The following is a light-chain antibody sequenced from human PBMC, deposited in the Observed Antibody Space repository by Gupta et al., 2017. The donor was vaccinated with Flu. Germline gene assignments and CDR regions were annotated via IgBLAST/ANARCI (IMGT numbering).Light chain of an antibody. J-gene: IGLJ2*01. CDR1: SSDDGGYDF. CDR3: SSYTSSSTLVV. Sequence: SSDDGGYDFVSWYQHHPGKAPKVMIYDVSERPPGISNRFSGSKSGNTASLIVSGLQAEDEADYFCSSYTSSSTLVVFGGGTKLTVL. V-gene: IGLV2-14*03. CDR2: DVS.